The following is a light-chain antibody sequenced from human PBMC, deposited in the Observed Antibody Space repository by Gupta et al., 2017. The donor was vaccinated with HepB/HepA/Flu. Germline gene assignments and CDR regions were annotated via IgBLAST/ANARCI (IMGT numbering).Light chain of an antibody. CDR1: QSVSSY. V-gene: IGKV3-11*01. Sequence: EIVLPKSPATLSLSPGERAPLSCRASQSVSSYLAWYQQKPGQAPRLRIYDASNRATGIPARVSGSGCGTDFTLTISSLEPQDFAFDACQQHRNSNWFTFGEGTKVEIK. J-gene: IGKJ2*01. CDR2: DAS. CDR3: QQHRNSNWFT.